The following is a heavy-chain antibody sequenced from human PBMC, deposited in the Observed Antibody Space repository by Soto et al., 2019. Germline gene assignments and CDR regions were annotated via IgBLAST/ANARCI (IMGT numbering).Heavy chain of an antibody. Sequence: GGSLRLSCVASGFPFISYGMSWVRQTTGKGLEWVSGISGSGGRTYYADSVKGRFTISRDNSNHTLSLQMHILRAEDTAVCFCAKGGYYSPFDIWGQGTMVTVSS. CDR1: GFPFISYG. V-gene: IGHV3-23*01. CDR3: AKGGYYSPFDI. J-gene: IGHJ3*02. D-gene: IGHD3-16*01. CDR2: ISGSGGRT.